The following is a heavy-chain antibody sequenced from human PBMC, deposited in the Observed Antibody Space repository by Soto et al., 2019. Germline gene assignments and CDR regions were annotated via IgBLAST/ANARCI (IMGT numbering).Heavy chain of an antibody. CDR2: INSDGSST. Sequence: GGSLRLSCAASGFTFSSYWMHWVRQAPGKGLVWVSRINSDGSSTSYADSVKGRFTISRDNAKNTLYLQMNSLRAEDTVVYYCARDCTNVDYYYYGMDVWGQGTTVTVSS. CDR3: ARDCTNVDYYYYGMDV. CDR1: GFTFSSYW. V-gene: IGHV3-74*01. D-gene: IGHD2-8*01. J-gene: IGHJ6*02.